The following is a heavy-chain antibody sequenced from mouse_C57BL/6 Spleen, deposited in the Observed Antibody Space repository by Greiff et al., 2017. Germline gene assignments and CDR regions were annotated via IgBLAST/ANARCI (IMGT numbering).Heavy chain of an antibody. V-gene: IGHV1-80*01. Sequence: QVQLQQSGAELVKPGASVKISCKASGYAFSSYWMNWVKQRPGKGLEWIGQIYPGDGDTNYNGKFKGKATLTADKSSSTAYMQLSSLTSEDSAVYVCARSSSSEGYFDYWGQGTTLTVSS. CDR2: IYPGDGDT. J-gene: IGHJ2*01. CDR3: ARSSSSEGYFDY. CDR1: GYAFSSYW. D-gene: IGHD3-2*02.